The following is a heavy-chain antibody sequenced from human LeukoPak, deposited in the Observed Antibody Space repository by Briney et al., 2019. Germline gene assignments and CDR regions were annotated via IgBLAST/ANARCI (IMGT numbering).Heavy chain of an antibody. J-gene: IGHJ6*02. CDR2: ILYDGINR. V-gene: IGHV3-30*03. Sequence: PGGSLRLSCSTSGFTFSNHGMHWVRQAPGKGLEWVAVILYDGINRYYEDSVKGRFTISRDTSKNMLYLQMNSLRAEDTAVYYCARRPSLGYSYGPNYYYGMDVWGQGTTVTVSS. CDR1: GFTFSNHG. D-gene: IGHD5-18*01. CDR3: ARRPSLGYSYGPNYYYGMDV.